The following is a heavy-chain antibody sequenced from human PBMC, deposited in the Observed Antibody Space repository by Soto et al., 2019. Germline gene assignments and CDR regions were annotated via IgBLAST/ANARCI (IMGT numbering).Heavy chain of an antibody. J-gene: IGHJ3*02. D-gene: IGHD3-22*01. CDR2: IYYSGST. V-gene: IGHV4-31*03. CDR1: GGSISSGGYY. CDR3: ARLIVGDAFDI. Sequence: KPSETLSLTCTVSGGSISSGGYYWSWIRQHPGKGLEWIGYIYYSGSTYYNPSLKSRVTISVDTSKNQFSLKLSSVTAADTAVYYCARLIVGDAFDIWGQGTMVTVSS.